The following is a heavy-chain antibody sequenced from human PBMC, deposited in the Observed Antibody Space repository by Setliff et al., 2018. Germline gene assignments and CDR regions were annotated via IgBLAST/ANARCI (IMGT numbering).Heavy chain of an antibody. CDR2: ISGYNGFI. CDR1: GYSLNTYG. CDR3: TRAAREVVVPPSQKRNDY. D-gene: IGHD2-2*01. Sequence: ASVKVSCKASGYSLNTYGISWVRQAPGQGLEWMGWISGYNGFIIYAQKFQGRVAMTTDTSTNTAYMELRSLRSDDTAMYYCTRAAREVVVPPSQKRNDYWGQGTLVTVSS. V-gene: IGHV1-18*01. J-gene: IGHJ4*02.